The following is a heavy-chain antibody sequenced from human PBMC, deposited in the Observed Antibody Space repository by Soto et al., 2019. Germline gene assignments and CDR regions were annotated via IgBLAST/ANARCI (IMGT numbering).Heavy chain of an antibody. Sequence: QVQLVQSGAEVKKPGASVKVSCKASGYTFTSYGISWVRQAPGQGLEWMGWISAYNGNTNYAQKLQGRVTMTTDTPTSTADMELRSLRSDDTAVYYCARVSRERTYYDFWSGYPYYYYGMDVWGQGTTVTVSS. J-gene: IGHJ6*02. CDR1: GYTFTSYG. CDR3: ARVSRERTYYDFWSGYPYYYYGMDV. CDR2: ISAYNGNT. D-gene: IGHD3-3*01. V-gene: IGHV1-18*01.